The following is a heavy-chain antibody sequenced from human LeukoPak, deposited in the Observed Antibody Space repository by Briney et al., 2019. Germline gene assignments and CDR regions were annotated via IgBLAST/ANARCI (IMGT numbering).Heavy chain of an antibody. D-gene: IGHD6-19*01. CDR2: IYSNTIYI. CDR3: ARDSSGWSRDY. CDR1: GGSISSYY. Sequence: ETLSLTCTVSGGSISSYYWSWIRQPPGKGLEWVSSIYSNTIYIYYSDSVKGRFTISRDNAKNSLYLQMNSLRVEDTAVYYCARDSSGWSRDYWGQGTLVTVST. V-gene: IGHV3-21*01. J-gene: IGHJ4*02.